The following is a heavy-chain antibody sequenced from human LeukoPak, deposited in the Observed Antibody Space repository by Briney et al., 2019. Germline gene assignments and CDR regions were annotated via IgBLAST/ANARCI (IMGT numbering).Heavy chain of an antibody. J-gene: IGHJ5*02. CDR3: ARDSSRMVRGENWFDP. CDR2: INPSGGST. V-gene: IGHV1-46*01. Sequence: VASVKVSCKTSGYTFTNYYMHWVRQAPGQGLEWMGIINPSGGSTSYAEKFQGRVTMTRDTSISTAYMELSRLRSDDTAVYYCARDSSRMVRGENWFDPWGQGTLVTVSS. D-gene: IGHD3-10*01. CDR1: GYTFTNYY.